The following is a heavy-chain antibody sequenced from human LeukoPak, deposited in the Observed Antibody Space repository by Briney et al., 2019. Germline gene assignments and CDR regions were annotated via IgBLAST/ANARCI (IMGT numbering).Heavy chain of an antibody. CDR2: ISAYNGNT. CDR3: AREQSSFRFDYGGNGFVH. V-gene: IGHV1-18*01. D-gene: IGHD4-23*01. CDR1: GYTFTSYG. J-gene: IGHJ4*02. Sequence: ASVKVSCKASGYTFTSYGISWVLQAPGQGLEWMGWISAYNGNTNYAQKLQGRVTMTTDTSTSTAYMELRSLRSDDTAVYYCAREQSSFRFDYGGNGFVHWGQGTLVTVSS.